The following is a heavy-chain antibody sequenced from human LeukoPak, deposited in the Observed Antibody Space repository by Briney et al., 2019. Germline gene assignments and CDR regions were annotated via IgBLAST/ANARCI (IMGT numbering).Heavy chain of an antibody. CDR2: INQTGST. J-gene: IGHJ1*01. CDR3: ARRSHYSGWYV. Sequence: PSETLSLTCAVYGGSFSGYWSWIRQPPGKGLEWIGEINQTGSTNYNPSLKSRVTISVDTSKNQFSLKLTSVTAADTAVYYCARRSHYSGWYVWGQGTLVTVSS. CDR1: GGSFSGY. D-gene: IGHD6-19*01. V-gene: IGHV4-34*01.